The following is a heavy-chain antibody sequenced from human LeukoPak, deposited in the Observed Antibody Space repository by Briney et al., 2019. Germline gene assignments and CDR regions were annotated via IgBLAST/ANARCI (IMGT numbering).Heavy chain of an antibody. V-gene: IGHV3-30-3*01. CDR1: GFTFSSYA. CDR2: ISYDGSNK. Sequence: PGRSLRLSCAASGFTFSSYAMHWVRQAPGKGLEWVAVISYDGSNKYYADSVKGRFTISRDYSKNTLYLQMNSLRAEDTAVYYCARFHDVTAIVDDAFDIWGQGTMVTVSS. J-gene: IGHJ3*02. CDR3: ARFHDVTAIVDDAFDI. D-gene: IGHD2-21*02.